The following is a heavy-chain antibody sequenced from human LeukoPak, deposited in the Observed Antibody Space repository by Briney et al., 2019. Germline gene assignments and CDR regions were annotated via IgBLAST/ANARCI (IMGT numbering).Heavy chain of an antibody. J-gene: IGHJ4*02. Sequence: SETLSLTCTVSGGSISSGGYYWSWIRQHPGKGLEWIGYIYYSGSTYYNPSLKGRVTISVDTSKNQFSLKLSSVTAADTAVYYCARGGDTAMNDWGQGTLVTVSS. CDR3: ARGGDTAMND. V-gene: IGHV4-31*03. CDR2: IYYSGST. CDR1: GGSISSGGYY. D-gene: IGHD5-18*01.